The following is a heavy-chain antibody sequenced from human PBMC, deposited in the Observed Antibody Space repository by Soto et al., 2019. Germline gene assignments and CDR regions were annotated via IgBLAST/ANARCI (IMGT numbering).Heavy chain of an antibody. J-gene: IGHJ6*02. V-gene: IGHV6-1*01. CDR2: TYYRSKWYN. Sequence: PSQTLSLTCAISGDSVSSNSAAWNWIRQSPSRGLEWLGRTYYRSKWYNDYAVSVKSRIAINPDTSKNQFSLQLNSVTPEDTAVYYCARDRIQLWFRSYYYYGMDVWGQGTTVTVSS. D-gene: IGHD5-18*01. CDR1: GDSVSSNSAA. CDR3: ARDRIQLWFRSYYYYGMDV.